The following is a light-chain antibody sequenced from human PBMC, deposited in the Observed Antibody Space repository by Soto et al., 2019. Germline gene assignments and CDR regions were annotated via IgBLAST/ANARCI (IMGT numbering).Light chain of an antibody. CDR1: QGINSY. CDR3: LQDYNYPRT. Sequence: IQMTQSPSSLSASVGDRVTITCRASQGINSYLNWYQQKPGKAPKLLIYAASSLQSGVPSRFSGSGSGTDFTLTISSLQPEDFATYYCLQDYNYPRTFGQGTKVDIK. J-gene: IGKJ1*01. V-gene: IGKV1-6*01. CDR2: AAS.